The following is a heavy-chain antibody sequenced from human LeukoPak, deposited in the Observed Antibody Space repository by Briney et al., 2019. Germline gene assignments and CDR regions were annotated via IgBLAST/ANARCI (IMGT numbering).Heavy chain of an antibody. V-gene: IGHV4-38-2*02. CDR1: GYSISSGYY. J-gene: IGHJ4*02. CDR3: ASVVVFWSGFAY. D-gene: IGHD3-3*01. Sequence: SETLSLTCTVSGYSISSGYYWGWIRQPPGKGLEWIGRIYHSGSTYYNLSLKIRVTISVGTSKNQFSLKLSSVTAVDAAVYYCASVVVFWSGFAYWGQGTLVTVSS. CDR2: IYHSGST.